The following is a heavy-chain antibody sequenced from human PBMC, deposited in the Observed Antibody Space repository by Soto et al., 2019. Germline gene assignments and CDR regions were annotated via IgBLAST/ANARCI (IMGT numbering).Heavy chain of an antibody. J-gene: IGHJ5*02. V-gene: IGHV4-39*01. D-gene: IGHD6-6*01. Sequence: SETLSLTCTVSGGSIISSTYYWGWIRQPPGKGPEWIGAMYYTGNKNYNPSLESRVTMSVDTSKNQFSLKLSSVTPTDTAVYYCARRSSSSLGSLFDPWGRGILVTVSS. CDR3: ARRSSSSLGSLFDP. CDR2: MYYTGNK. CDR1: GGSIISSTYY.